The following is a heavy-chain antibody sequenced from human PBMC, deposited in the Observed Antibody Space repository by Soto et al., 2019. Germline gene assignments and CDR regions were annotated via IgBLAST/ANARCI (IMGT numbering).Heavy chain of an antibody. CDR1: GGTFNKYD. V-gene: IGHV1-69*01. CDR3: SIVTAYGMDV. D-gene: IGHD2-15*01. J-gene: IGHJ6*02. Sequence: QVQLEQSGAEVKKPGSSLKVSCKATGGTFNKYDISWVRQAPGQGLEWMAGIIPVYGTPNYAQRFQDRVTIIADETTTTAYMEVNSLTSEDTAIYYCSIVTAYGMDVWGPGTTVIVSS. CDR2: IIPVYGTP.